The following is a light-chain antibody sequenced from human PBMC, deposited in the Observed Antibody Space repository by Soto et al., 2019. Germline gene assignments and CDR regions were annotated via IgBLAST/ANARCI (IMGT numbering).Light chain of an antibody. J-gene: IGLJ1*01. CDR3: ASWDDSLNGHV. Sequence: QSVLPQPPSASGTPGQRVTVSCSGSSSNIASNTVNWYQQLPGTAPTLLIYSNDQRPSGVPDRFPASKSGTSASLAISGLQSEDEADYYCASWDDSLNGHVFGTGTKVT. CDR2: SND. V-gene: IGLV1-44*01. CDR1: SSNIASNT.